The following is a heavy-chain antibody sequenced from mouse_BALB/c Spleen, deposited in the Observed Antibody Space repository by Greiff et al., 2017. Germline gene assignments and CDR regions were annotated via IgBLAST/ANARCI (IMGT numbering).Heavy chain of an antibody. CDR1: GYTFTSYT. CDR3: ARSSTMITTFAY. V-gene: IGHV1-4*02. CDR2: INPSSGYT. J-gene: IGHJ3*01. Sequence: QVQLQQSGAELVRPGTSVKVSCKASGYTFTSYTMHWVKQRPGQGLEWIGYINPSSGYTEYNQKFKDKTTLTADKSSSTAYMQLSSLTSEDSAVYYCARSSTMITTFAYWGQGTLVTVSA. D-gene: IGHD2-4*01.